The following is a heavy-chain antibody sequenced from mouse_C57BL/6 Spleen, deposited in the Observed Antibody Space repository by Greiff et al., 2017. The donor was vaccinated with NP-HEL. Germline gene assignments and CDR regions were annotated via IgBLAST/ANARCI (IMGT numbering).Heavy chain of an antibody. Sequence: EVKLMESGPGLVKPSQSLSLTCSVTGYSITSGYYWNWIRQFPGNKLEWMGYISYDGSNNYNPSLKNRISITRDTSKNQFFLKLNSVTTEDTATYYCARWGLRRGYAMDYWGQGTSVTVSS. CDR3: ARWGLRRGYAMDY. CDR1: GYSITSGYY. J-gene: IGHJ4*01. CDR2: ISYDGSN. D-gene: IGHD2-4*01. V-gene: IGHV3-6*01.